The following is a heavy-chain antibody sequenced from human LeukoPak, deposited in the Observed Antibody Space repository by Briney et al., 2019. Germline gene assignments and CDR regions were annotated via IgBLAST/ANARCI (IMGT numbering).Heavy chain of an antibody. CDR2: IYYSGST. CDR1: GGSISSSTYY. Sequence: PSETLSLTCTVSGGSISSSTYYWGWIRRPPGKGLEWIGSIYYSGSTYYNPSLKSRVTVSVGTSKNQFSLKLSSVTAADTAVYYCVRGSTLRHYQYWGQGTLVTVSS. J-gene: IGHJ4*02. CDR3: VRGSTLRHYQY. V-gene: IGHV4-39*01. D-gene: IGHD3-16*01.